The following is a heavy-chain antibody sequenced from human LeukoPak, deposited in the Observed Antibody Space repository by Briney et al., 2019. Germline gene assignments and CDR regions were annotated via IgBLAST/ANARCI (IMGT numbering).Heavy chain of an antibody. V-gene: IGHV1-2*02. D-gene: IGHD6-19*01. CDR2: INPNTGAT. CDR1: GYTFTGCY. CDR3: ARDRVGSGWPRPYYFEI. J-gene: IGHJ4*02. Sequence: GASVKVSCKPSGYTFTGCYLHWVRQAPGQGPEWMGWINPNTGATMYSQKFQGRVTMTRDTSVSTGYMELRSLTSDDSAVYYRARDRVGSGWPRPYYFEIWGQGTLVTVSS.